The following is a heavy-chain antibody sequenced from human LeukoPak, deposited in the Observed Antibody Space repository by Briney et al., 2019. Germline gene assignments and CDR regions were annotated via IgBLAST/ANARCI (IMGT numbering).Heavy chain of an antibody. V-gene: IGHV1-69*05. J-gene: IGHJ6*03. CDR1: GGTFSSYA. CDR2: IIPIFGTA. Sequence: ASVKVSCKASGGTFSSYAISWVRQAPGQGVEWMGGIIPIFGTANYAQKFQGRVTITTDESTSTAYMELSSLRSEDTAVYYCAVEYSSSIGYYYMDVWGKGTTVTVSS. D-gene: IGHD6-6*01. CDR3: AVEYSSSIGYYYMDV.